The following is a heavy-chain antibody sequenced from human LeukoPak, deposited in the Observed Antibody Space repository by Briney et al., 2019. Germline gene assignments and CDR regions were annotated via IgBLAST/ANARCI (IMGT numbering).Heavy chain of an antibody. CDR1: GFTVSSNY. CDR3: AKDSSSSQV. J-gene: IGHJ4*02. V-gene: IGHV3-23*01. Sequence: PGGSLRLSCAASGFTVSSNYMSWVRQAPGKGLEWVSAISGSGGSTYYADSVKGRFTISRDNSKNTLYLQMNSLRAEDMAVYYCAKDSSSSQVWGQGTLVTVSS. D-gene: IGHD6-6*01. CDR2: ISGSGGST.